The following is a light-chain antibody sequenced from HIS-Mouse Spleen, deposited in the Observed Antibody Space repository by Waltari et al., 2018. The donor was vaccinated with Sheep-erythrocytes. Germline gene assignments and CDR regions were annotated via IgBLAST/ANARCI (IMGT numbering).Light chain of an antibody. CDR2: EDS. Sequence: SYELTQPPSVSVPPGQTARITCSGDALTKKYAYLYQQKSGQAPVLVIYEDSKRPSGIPERFSGSSSGTMATLTISGAQVEDEADYYCYSTDSSGNHRVFGGGTKLTVL. CDR3: YSTDSSGNHRV. CDR1: ALTKKY. J-gene: IGLJ2*01. V-gene: IGLV3-10*01.